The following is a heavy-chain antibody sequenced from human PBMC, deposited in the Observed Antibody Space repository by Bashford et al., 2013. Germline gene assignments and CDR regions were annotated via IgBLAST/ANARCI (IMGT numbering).Heavy chain of an antibody. Sequence: VASVKVSCKASGYTFTSYDINWVRQATGQGLEWMGWMNPNSGNTGYAQKFQGRVTMTRNTSISTAYMELSSLRSEDTAVYYCARGSSPRYCSSTSCYGYYYYGMDVWGQGTTVTVSS. V-gene: IGHV1-8*01. CDR1: GYTFTSYD. CDR2: MNPNSGNT. J-gene: IGHJ6*02. D-gene: IGHD2-2*01. CDR3: ARGSSPRYCSSTSCYGYYYYGMDV.